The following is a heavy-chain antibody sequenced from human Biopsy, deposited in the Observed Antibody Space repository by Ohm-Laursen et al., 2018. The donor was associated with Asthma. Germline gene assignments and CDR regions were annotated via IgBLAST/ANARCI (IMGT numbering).Heavy chain of an antibody. CDR1: GFVFSQCG. V-gene: IGHV3-30*03. D-gene: IGHD3-22*01. Sequence: SLRLSCSAPGFVFSQCGMHWVRQGPGKGLEWVALVSSDGHNKYYEQSVKGRFTISRDNSRNRLDLQINRLTVEDSAVYFCARQSGQDNGDSSAFDTWGQGTKVAVSS. J-gene: IGHJ3*02. CDR3: ARQSGQDNGDSSAFDT. CDR2: VSSDGHNK.